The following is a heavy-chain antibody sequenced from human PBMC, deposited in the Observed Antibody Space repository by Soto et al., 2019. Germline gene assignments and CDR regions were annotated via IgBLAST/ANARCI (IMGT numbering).Heavy chain of an antibody. CDR2: IDPSDSYT. J-gene: IGHJ6*02. CDR1: GYSFTSYW. D-gene: IGHD5-18*01. CDR3: ARQGSSYGYVSYYYYYGMDV. V-gene: IGHV5-10-1*01. Sequence: GESLKLSCKGSGYSFTSYWISWVRQMPGKGLEWMGRIDPSDSYTNYSPSFQGHVTISADKSISTAYLQWSSLKASDTAMYYCARQGSSYGYVSYYYYYGMDVWGQGTTVTVSS.